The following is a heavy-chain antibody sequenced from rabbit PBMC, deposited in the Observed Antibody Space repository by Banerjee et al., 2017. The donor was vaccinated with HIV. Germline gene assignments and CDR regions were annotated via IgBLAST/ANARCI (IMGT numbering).Heavy chain of an antibody. Sequence: QSLEESGGDLVKPGASLTLTCTASGFSFSSSYYMCWVRQAPGKGLEWIGCIYTGSGGTWDASWVNGRFTISRSTSLNTVDLKMTSLAAADTATYLCASSGVAGYDYTTTGYFKLWGQGTLVTVS. V-gene: IGHV1S43*01. CDR1: GFSFSSSYY. D-gene: IGHD6-1*01. CDR2: IYTGSGGT. J-gene: IGHJ4*01. CDR3: ASSGVAGYDYTTTGYFKL.